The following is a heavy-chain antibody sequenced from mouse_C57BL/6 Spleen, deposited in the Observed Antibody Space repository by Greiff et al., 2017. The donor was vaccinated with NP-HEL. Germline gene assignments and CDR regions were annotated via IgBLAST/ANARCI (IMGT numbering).Heavy chain of an antibody. CDR3: ARPGYSYWYFDV. J-gene: IGHJ1*03. CDR2: ISSGSSTI. V-gene: IGHV5-17*01. Sequence: EVKLVESGGGLVKPGGSLKLSCAASGFTFSDYGMHWVRQAPEKGLEWVAYISSGSSTIYYADTVKGRFTISRDNAKNTLFLQMPSLRSEDTAMYYCARPGYSYWYFDVWGTGTTVTVSS. CDR1: GFTFSDYG. D-gene: IGHD2-3*01.